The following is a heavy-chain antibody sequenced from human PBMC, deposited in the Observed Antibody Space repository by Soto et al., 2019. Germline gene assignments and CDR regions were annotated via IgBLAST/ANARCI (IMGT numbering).Heavy chain of an antibody. CDR1: GFTFSSYA. CDR2: ISGSGGST. V-gene: IGHV3-23*01. Sequence: GGSLRLSCAASGFTFSSYAMSWVRQAPGKGLEWVSAISGSGGSTYYADSVKGRFTISRDNSKNTLYLQMNSLRAEDTAVYYCAQMEFGGGKGNYYDSSGYYYIPLDYWGQGTLVTVSS. D-gene: IGHD3-22*01. CDR3: AQMEFGGGKGNYYDSSGYYYIPLDY. J-gene: IGHJ4*02.